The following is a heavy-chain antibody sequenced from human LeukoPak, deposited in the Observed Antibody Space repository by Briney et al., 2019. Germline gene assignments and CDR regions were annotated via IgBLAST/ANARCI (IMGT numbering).Heavy chain of an antibody. CDR3: ARDQVLLWFGETTDAFDI. V-gene: IGHV1-2*02. Sequence: ASVTVSCKASGYTFTGYYMHWVRQAPGQGLEWMGWINPNTGGTNYAQKFQGRVTMTRDTSISTAYMELSRLRSDDTAVYYCARDQVLLWFGETTDAFDIWGQGTMVTVSS. CDR2: INPNTGGT. D-gene: IGHD3-10*01. CDR1: GYTFTGYY. J-gene: IGHJ3*02.